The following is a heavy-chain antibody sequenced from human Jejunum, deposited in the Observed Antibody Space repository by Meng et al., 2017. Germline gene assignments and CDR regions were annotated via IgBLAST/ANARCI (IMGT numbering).Heavy chain of an antibody. CDR1: GFTFSDSA. CDR2: IRSKANSYAT. J-gene: IGHJ4*02. D-gene: IGHD1/OR15-1a*01. V-gene: IGHV3-73*02. CDR3: TRQIEQHGGYFDY. Sequence: VQLVESGGGLVPPGGALKLSCAVSGFTFSDSAIHWVRQASGKGLEWVGRIRSKANSYATAYAVSVKGRVTVSRDDSKNTAYLQMNSLKTDDTAVYYCTRQIEQHGGYFDYWGQGALVTVSS.